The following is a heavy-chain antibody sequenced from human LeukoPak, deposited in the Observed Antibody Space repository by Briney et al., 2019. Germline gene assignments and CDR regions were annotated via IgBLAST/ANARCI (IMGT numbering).Heavy chain of an antibody. CDR2: IIPIFGTA. V-gene: IGHV1-69*13. CDR3: SSGIYGDYYYGMDV. D-gene: IGHD4-17*01. J-gene: IGHJ6*02. CDR1: GYTFTNYG. Sequence: SVKVSCKASGYTFTNYGISWVRQAPGQGLEWMGGIIPIFGTANYAQKFQGRVTITADESTSTAYMELSSLRSEDTAVYYCSSGIYGDYYYGMDVWGQGTTVTVSS.